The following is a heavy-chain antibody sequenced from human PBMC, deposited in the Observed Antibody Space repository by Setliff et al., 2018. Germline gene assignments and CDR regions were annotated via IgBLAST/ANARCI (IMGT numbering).Heavy chain of an antibody. Sequence: GESLKISCAASGFTFTSYAMNWVRQARGKGLEWVSAISGSGGSTDYADSVKGRFTISRDNSKNTLYLQMNGLRAEDTAIYYCAGDPPGPHLVYTYWGQGALVTVS. CDR3: AGDPPGPHLVYTY. CDR1: GFTFTSYA. CDR2: ISGSGGST. J-gene: IGHJ4*02. V-gene: IGHV3-23*01. D-gene: IGHD3-16*01.